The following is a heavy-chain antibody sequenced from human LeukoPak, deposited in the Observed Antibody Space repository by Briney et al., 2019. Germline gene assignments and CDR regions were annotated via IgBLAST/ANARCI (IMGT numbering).Heavy chain of an antibody. J-gene: IGHJ5*02. CDR3: ARQRVDTAMSYHFYNWFDP. CDR2: IYYSGST. D-gene: IGHD5-18*01. CDR1: GGSISSSSYY. Sequence: SSETLSLTCTVSGGSISSSSYYWGWIRQPPVKGLEWIGSIYYSGSTYYNPSLKSRVTISVDTSKNQFSLKLSSVTAADTAVYYCARQRVDTAMSYHFYNWFDPWGQGTLVTVSS. V-gene: IGHV4-39*01.